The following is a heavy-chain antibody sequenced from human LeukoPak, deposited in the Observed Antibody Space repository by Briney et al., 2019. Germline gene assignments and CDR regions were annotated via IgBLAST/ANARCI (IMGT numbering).Heavy chain of an antibody. Sequence: GGSLRLSCAASGVTLSPYGMHWVRQAPGKGLEWVAVISYEGGTQHYADSVKGRFIISRDNPRNTPYLQMNILRTEDTAVYYSAKEGTPHVSTWYDLWGQGTQVIVSS. V-gene: IGHV3-30*18. CDR2: ISYEGGTQ. CDR1: GVTLSPYG. J-gene: IGHJ5*02. CDR3: AKEGTPHVSTWYDL. D-gene: IGHD3-10*01.